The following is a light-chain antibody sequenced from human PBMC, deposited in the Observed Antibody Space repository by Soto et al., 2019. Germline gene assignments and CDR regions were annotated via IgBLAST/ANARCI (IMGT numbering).Light chain of an antibody. V-gene: IGKV3-20*01. J-gene: IGKJ4*01. CDR2: RAS. CDR3: QQSGSSQFT. Sequence: EIVMTQSPLTRSVSPGEGATLSGRSSQNISRSLAWYQQKPGQAPRLLIYRASNRGTGIPGRFSGSGSGTDFTLTSSRLEPEDFAVYYCQQSGSSQFTFGGGTKVDI. CDR1: QNISRS.